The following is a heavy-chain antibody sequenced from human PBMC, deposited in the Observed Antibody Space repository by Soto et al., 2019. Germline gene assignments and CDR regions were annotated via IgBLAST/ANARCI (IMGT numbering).Heavy chain of an antibody. Sequence: LSLTCTVSGGSISSGGYYWSWIRQHPGKGLEWIGYIYYSGSTYYNPSLKSRVTISVDTSKNQFSLKLSSVTAADTAVYYCARRVGGGIDYWGQGTLVTVSA. CDR1: GGSISSGGYY. CDR2: IYYSGST. D-gene: IGHD2-15*01. V-gene: IGHV4-31*03. J-gene: IGHJ4*02. CDR3: ARRVGGGIDY.